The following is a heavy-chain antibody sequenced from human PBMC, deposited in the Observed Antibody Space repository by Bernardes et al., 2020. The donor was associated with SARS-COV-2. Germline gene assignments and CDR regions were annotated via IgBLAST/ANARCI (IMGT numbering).Heavy chain of an antibody. J-gene: IGHJ6*04. Sequence: FSLPCTFAGGSISIRSYYCGWIRQPPGKGLEWIGIINVNGTTNYTPTLQRRVTISVDTSKNQFSLKLSTVTAADTAVYYCARHYAVLRVLEGHPSGGMDVCGKGTTVTVAS. CDR3: ARHYAVLRVLEGHPSGGMDV. CDR1: GGSISIRSYY. V-gene: IGHV4-39*01. D-gene: IGHD3-3*01. CDR2: INVNGTT.